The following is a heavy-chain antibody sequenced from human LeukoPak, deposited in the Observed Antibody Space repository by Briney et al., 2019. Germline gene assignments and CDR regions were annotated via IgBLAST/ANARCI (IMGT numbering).Heavy chain of an antibody. J-gene: IGHJ5*02. CDR3: ARHDFYSNYPHNWFDP. V-gene: IGHV4-38-2*02. CDR1: GYSISSGYY. D-gene: IGHD4-11*01. Sequence: SQTLSLTCTVSGYSISSGYYWGWIRPPPGKGLEWIGSFYHSGNSYYNPSLKSRVSISVDTSKNQFSLNLSSVTAADTALYYCARHDFYSNYPHNWFDPWGQGTLVTVSS. CDR2: FYHSGNS.